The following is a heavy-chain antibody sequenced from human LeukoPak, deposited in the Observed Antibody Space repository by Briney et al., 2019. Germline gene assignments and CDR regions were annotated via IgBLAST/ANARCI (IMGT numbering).Heavy chain of an antibody. CDR3: ARGGMVRGVLDY. D-gene: IGHD3-10*01. Sequence: QPGGSLRLSCAASGFTLSSYAMSWVRQAPGKGLEWVSSISGRVKISHNADPVKGSSTISRDNSKNTLYLHINILRAEDTAVYYCARGGMVRGVLDYWGQGTLVTVSS. CDR1: GFTLSSYA. V-gene: IGHV3-23*01. J-gene: IGHJ4*02. CDR2: ISGRVKIS.